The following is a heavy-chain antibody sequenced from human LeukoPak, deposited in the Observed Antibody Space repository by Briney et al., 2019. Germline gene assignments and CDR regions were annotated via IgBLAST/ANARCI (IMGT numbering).Heavy chain of an antibody. CDR2: INPNGGTT. V-gene: IGHV1-46*02. CDR3: AKSRRHYINSGDY. D-gene: IGHD3-10*01. J-gene: IGHJ4*02. CDR1: GYTFNSYY. Sequence: ASVKISCKASGYTFNSYYMHWVGQAPGQGLEWMGIINPNGGTTGYAQQFQGRVSMTSDTSTSTVYIELSSLRSEDTAVYYCAKSRRHYINSGDYWGEGTLVTVSS.